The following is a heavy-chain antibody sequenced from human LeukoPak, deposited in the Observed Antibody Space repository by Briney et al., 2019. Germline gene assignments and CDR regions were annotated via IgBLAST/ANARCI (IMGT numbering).Heavy chain of an antibody. V-gene: IGHV3-7*01. CDR2: IKKDGSEK. D-gene: IGHD6-19*01. J-gene: IGHJ4*02. Sequence: HPGGSLRLSCAASGFTFSSHWMSWVRQAPGKGLEWVANIKKDGSEKYYVDAVKGRFTISRDNAKTSLYLQMNSLRAEDTAVYYCATLERGYAVAVDYWGQGTLVTVSS. CDR3: ATLERGYAVAVDY. CDR1: GFTFSSHW.